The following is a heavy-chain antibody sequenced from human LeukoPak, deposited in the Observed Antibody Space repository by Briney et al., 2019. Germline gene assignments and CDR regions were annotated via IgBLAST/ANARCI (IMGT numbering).Heavy chain of an antibody. CDR1: GGSISSYY. D-gene: IGHD3-16*02. CDR3: ARVGRRGVWGSYRTYYFDY. Sequence: SETLSLTCTVSGGSISSYYWSWIRQPAGKGLEWIGRIYTSGSTNYNPSLKSRVTISVDTSKNQFSLKLSSVTAADTAVYYCARVGRRGVWGSYRTYYFDYWGQGTLVTVSS. J-gene: IGHJ4*02. V-gene: IGHV4-4*07. CDR2: IYTSGST.